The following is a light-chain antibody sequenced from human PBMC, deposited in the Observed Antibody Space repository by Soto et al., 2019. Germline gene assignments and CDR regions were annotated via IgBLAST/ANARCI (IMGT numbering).Light chain of an antibody. CDR2: DAS. CDR3: KQYNSYWWT. Sequence: DIQMTHSPSTLSASVGDRVAITCRASQSISSWLAWYQQKPGKAPKLLIYDASSLESGVPSRFSGSGSGTEFTLTIRSLQPDDFATYYCKQYNSYWWTFGQGTKVDIK. J-gene: IGKJ1*01. CDR1: QSISSW. V-gene: IGKV1-5*01.